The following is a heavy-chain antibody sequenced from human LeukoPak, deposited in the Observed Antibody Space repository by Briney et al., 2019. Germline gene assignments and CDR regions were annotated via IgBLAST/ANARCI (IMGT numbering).Heavy chain of an antibody. J-gene: IGHJ6*02. CDR1: GYTFTGYY. D-gene: IGHD2-15*01. V-gene: IGHV1-2*02. Sequence: ASVKVSCKASGYTFTGYYMHWVRQAPGQGLEWMGWINPNSGGTNYARKFQGRVTMTRDTSISTAYMELSRLRSDDTAVYYCARDCSGGSCYSYYYYGMDVWGQGTTVTVSS. CDR3: ARDCSGGSCYSYYYYGMDV. CDR2: INPNSGGT.